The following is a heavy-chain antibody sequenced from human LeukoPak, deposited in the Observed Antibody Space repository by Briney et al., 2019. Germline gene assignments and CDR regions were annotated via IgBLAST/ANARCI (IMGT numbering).Heavy chain of an antibody. CDR2: IYPGDSDT. Sequence: GESLKISCKGSGYSFTTYWIGWVRQMPGKGLEWMGIIYPGDSDTRYSPSFQGQVTISADKSISTAYLQWSSLKASGTAMYYCARRATMVRGVINPSDYWGQGTLVTVSS. CDR3: ARRATMVRGVINPSDY. CDR1: GYSFTTYW. V-gene: IGHV5-51*01. J-gene: IGHJ4*02. D-gene: IGHD3-10*01.